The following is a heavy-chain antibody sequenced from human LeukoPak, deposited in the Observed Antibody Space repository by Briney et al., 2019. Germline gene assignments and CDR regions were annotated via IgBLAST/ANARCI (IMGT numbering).Heavy chain of an antibody. CDR1: GYTFTNYG. CDR3: ARDPYDSSGYYYSSNWFDP. D-gene: IGHD3-22*01. CDR2: INTRSGDA. Sequence: ASVKVSCTASGYTFTNYGIAWVRQAPGQGLGWMGWINTRSGDAQLAHSLQARVTMTTDTSTSTAYMELRSLRSDDTAVYYCARDPYDSSGYYYSSNWFDPWGQGTLVTVSS. V-gene: IGHV1-18*01. J-gene: IGHJ5*02.